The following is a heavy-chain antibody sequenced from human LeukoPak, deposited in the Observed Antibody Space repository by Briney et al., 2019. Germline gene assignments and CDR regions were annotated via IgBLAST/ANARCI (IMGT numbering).Heavy chain of an antibody. J-gene: IGHJ5*02. V-gene: IGHV1-18*01. CDR2: ISAYNGNT. Sequence: ASVKVSCKASGYIFTNYGISWVRQAPGQGLEWMGWISAYNGNTNYAQKLQGRVTMTTDTSTSTAYMELRSLRSEDTAVYYCARGGFTMVRGVITGYNWFDPWGQGTLVTVSS. D-gene: IGHD3-10*01. CDR3: ARGGFTMVRGVITGYNWFDP. CDR1: GYIFTNYG.